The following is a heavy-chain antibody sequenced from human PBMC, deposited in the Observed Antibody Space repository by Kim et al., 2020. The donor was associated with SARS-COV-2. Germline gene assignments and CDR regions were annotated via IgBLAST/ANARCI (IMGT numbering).Heavy chain of an antibody. CDR2: IYYSGST. CDR1: GGSISSGGYY. V-gene: IGHV4-31*03. J-gene: IGHJ4*02. Sequence: SETLSLTCTVSGGSISSGGYYWSWIRQHPGKGLEWIGYIYYSGSTYYKPSLKSRVTISVDTSKNQFSLKLSSVTAADTAVYYCARDRGRATGFDYWGQGTLVTVSS. D-gene: IGHD3-9*01. CDR3: ARDRGRATGFDY.